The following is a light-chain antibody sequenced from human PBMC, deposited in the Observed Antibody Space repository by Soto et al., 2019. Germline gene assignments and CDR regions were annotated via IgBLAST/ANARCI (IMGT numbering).Light chain of an antibody. CDR3: CSYAGSPL. J-gene: IGLJ2*01. Sequence: QSALTQPASVSGPPGQSITISCTGTSSDVGSYNLVSWYQQHPGKAPKLMIYEGSKRPSGVSNRFSGSKSGNTASLTISGLQAEDEADYYCCSYAGSPLFGGGTKLTVL. V-gene: IGLV2-23*01. CDR2: EGS. CDR1: SSDVGSYNL.